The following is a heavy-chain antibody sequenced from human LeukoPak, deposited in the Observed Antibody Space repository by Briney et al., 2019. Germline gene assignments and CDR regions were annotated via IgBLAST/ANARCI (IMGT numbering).Heavy chain of an antibody. Sequence: SETLSRTCAGYGGSFSGYYWSWIRQPPGKGLEWIGEINHSGSTNYNPSLKSRVTISVDTSKNQFSLKLSSVTAADTALYYCASFVPGGSLAEYFQPWGKGKLVTVST. CDR2: INHSGST. D-gene: IGHD3-10*01. V-gene: IGHV4-34*01. CDR1: GGSFSGYY. J-gene: IGHJ1*01. CDR3: ASFVPGGSLAEYFQP.